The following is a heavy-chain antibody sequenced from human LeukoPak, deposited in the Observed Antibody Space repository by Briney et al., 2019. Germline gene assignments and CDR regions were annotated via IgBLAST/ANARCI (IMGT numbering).Heavy chain of an antibody. J-gene: IGHJ4*02. V-gene: IGHV3-74*01. CDR3: ASLSMVTPFDY. CDR2: INSDASST. CDR1: GFTFSNYW. Sequence: GGSLRLSCAASGFTFSNYWMHWVRQAPGKGLVWVSRINSDASSTSYADSVKGRFTISRDNATSTLFLQMNSLRAEDTAVYYCASLSMVTPFDYWGQGTLVTVSS. D-gene: IGHD4-17*01.